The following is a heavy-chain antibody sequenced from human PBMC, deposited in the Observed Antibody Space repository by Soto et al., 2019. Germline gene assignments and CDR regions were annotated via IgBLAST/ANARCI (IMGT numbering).Heavy chain of an antibody. J-gene: IGHJ4*02. D-gene: IGHD4-17*01. CDR1: GFTFGDYA. V-gene: IGHV3-49*04. CDR2: IRSKAYGGTT. Sequence: GGSLRLSCTASGFTFGDYAMSWVRQAPGKGLEWVGFIRSKAYGGTTEYAASVKGRFTISRDDFKSIAYLQMNSLKTEDTAVYYCTRDYGDSYFDYWGQGTLVTVSS. CDR3: TRDYGDSYFDY.